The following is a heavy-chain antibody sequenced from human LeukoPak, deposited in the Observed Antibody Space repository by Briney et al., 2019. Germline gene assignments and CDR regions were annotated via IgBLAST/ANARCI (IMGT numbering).Heavy chain of an antibody. CDR2: ISAYNGNT. V-gene: IGHV1-18*01. Sequence: ASVKVSCKASGYTFTSYGISWVRQAPGQGLEWMGWISAYNGNTNYAQKLQGRVTMTTDTSTSTAYMELRSLRSDDTAVYYCAREFLSYYYDSSGYYRSLDPWGQGTLVTVSS. CDR1: GYTFTSYG. D-gene: IGHD3-22*01. CDR3: AREFLSYYYDSSGYYRSLDP. J-gene: IGHJ5*02.